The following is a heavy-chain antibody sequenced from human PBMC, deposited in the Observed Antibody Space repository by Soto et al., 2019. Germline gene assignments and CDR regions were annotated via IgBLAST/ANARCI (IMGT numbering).Heavy chain of an antibody. Sequence: QVQLQESGPGLVKPSGTLSLTCAVSGGSISTGYWWSWVRQSPDKGLEWIGEIFHTGSINYSPSLRSRVTISVDKSKNQFSLNLNSVTAADTAVYYCATHRGNTYGPYDDWGQGTLVTVSS. CDR2: IFHTGSI. J-gene: IGHJ4*02. V-gene: IGHV4-4*02. CDR3: ATHRGNTYGPYDD. D-gene: IGHD5-18*01. CDR1: GGSISTGYW.